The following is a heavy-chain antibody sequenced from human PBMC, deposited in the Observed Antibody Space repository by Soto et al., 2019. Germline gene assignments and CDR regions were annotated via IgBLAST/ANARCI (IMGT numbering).Heavy chain of an antibody. CDR3: ARDRTDSGYYTNWLDP. CDR1: GYTFTSYG. D-gene: IGHD3-22*01. Sequence: ASVKVSCKASGYTFTSYGISWVRQAPGQGLEWMGWINTYNGDTKYAQKLQGRITVTTDTSTTTAYMELHSLTSDDTALYYCARDRTDSGYYTNWLDPWGQGTQVTVSS. J-gene: IGHJ5*02. V-gene: IGHV1-18*01. CDR2: INTYNGDT.